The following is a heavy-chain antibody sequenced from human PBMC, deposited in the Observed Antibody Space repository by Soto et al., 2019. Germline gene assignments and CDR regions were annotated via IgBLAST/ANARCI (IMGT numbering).Heavy chain of an antibody. CDR3: ARVQAYCGGDCYSDY. J-gene: IGHJ4*02. D-gene: IGHD2-21*02. CDR2: IIPIFGTA. CDR1: GGTFSSYA. V-gene: IGHV1-69*13. Sequence: GASVKVSCKASGGTFSSYAISWVRQAPGQGLEWMGGIIPIFGTANYAQKFQGRVTITADESTSTAYMELSSLRSEDTAVYYCARVQAYCGGDCYSDYWGQGTQVTVSS.